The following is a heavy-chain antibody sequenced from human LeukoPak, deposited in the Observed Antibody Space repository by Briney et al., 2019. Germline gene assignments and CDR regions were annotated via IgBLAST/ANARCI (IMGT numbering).Heavy chain of an antibody. CDR3: ARGSELVPAAMIAARPSGIFDY. CDR2: INPSGGST. Sequence: GASVKVSCKASGYTFTSYYMHWVRQAPGQGLEWMGIINPSGGSTSYAQKFQGRVTMTRDMSTSTVYMELSSLRSEDTAVYYCARGSELVPAAMIAARPSGIFDYWGQGTLVTVSS. D-gene: IGHD2-2*01. CDR1: GYTFTSYY. V-gene: IGHV1-46*01. J-gene: IGHJ4*02.